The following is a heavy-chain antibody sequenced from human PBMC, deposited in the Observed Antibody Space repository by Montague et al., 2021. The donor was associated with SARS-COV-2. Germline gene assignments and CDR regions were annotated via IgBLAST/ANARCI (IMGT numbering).Heavy chain of an antibody. V-gene: IGHV4-61*02. CDR2: IYTSGTT. J-gene: IGHJ4*02. Sequence: TLSLTCTVSGGSISSPGYYWSWIRQPAGKGLEWIGRIYTSGTTNYNPSLKSRVTRSVDTSKNQFSLKLTSVTAADTAVYYCARFTAVTSSLDFWGQGTLVPVSS. D-gene: IGHD4-17*01. CDR3: ARFTAVTSSLDF. CDR1: GGSISSPGYY.